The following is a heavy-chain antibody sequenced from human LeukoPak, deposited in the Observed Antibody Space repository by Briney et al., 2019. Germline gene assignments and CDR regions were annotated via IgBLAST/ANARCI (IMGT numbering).Heavy chain of an antibody. J-gene: IGHJ5*02. Sequence: PGGSLRLSCGASGFTFSSYDMHWVRQAPGKGLEWVAVISYDGSKKYYADSVKGRFTISRDNSKNTLFLQMNSLRAEDTAVYYCAKRRSRNMLTFGGVENWFDPWGQGTLVTVSS. V-gene: IGHV3-30*18. CDR1: GFTFSSYD. CDR3: AKRRSRNMLTFGGVENWFDP. CDR2: ISYDGSKK. D-gene: IGHD3-16*01.